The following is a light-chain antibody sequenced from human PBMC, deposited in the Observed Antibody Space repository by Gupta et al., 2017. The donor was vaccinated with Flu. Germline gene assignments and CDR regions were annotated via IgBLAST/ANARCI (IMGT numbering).Light chain of an antibody. V-gene: IGLV1-47*01. J-gene: IGLJ3*02. Sequence: QSLLTQPPSASGSPGHRFTISCSGSSSNIGSKYVYRYQQLPGTATKLLLYRNGKRPSGVHGLLSGSKSDTSDSMAISRLPSEDEDDYCCETWDDSLRCWVFGGGTKLTVL. CDR3: ETWDDSLRCWV. CDR2: RNG. CDR1: SSNIGSKY.